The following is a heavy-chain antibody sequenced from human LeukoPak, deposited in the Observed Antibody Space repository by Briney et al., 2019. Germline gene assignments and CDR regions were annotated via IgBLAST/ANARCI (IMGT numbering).Heavy chain of an antibody. V-gene: IGHV3-30*18. Sequence: GGSLRLSCAASGFTFSSYGMHWVRQAPGKRLEWVAVISYDGSNKYYADSVKGRFTISRDNSKNTLYLQMNSLRAEDTAVYYCAKAGGLLLNFFDYWGQGTLVTVSS. CDR1: GFTFSSYG. CDR2: ISYDGSNK. CDR3: AKAGGLLLNFFDY. D-gene: IGHD3-22*01. J-gene: IGHJ4*02.